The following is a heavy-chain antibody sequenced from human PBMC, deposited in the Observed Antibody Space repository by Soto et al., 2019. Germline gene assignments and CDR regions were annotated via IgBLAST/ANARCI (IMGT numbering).Heavy chain of an antibody. J-gene: IGHJ4*02. Sequence: SENLSLTCTVSGDSISSYYWSWIRQPPGRGMEWIGYIYYSGSTNYDPSLKSRVTISVDTSKNQFSLKLSSVTAADTAVYYCARHVSIRPRTHFDYWGQGTLVTVSS. V-gene: IGHV4-59*08. D-gene: IGHD2-21*01. CDR3: ARHVSIRPRTHFDY. CDR2: IYYSGST. CDR1: GDSISSYY.